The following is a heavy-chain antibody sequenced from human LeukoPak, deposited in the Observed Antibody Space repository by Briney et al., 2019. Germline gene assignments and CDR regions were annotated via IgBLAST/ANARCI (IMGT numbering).Heavy chain of an antibody. J-gene: IGHJ4*02. Sequence: GGSLTLSCAASGFTFSSYAMSWVRQAPGQGLEWVSVISDSGDYTSYADSVRGRFTISRDNSRNTLYLQMISLRTEDTAVYYCAKDTSIGKYCTNGVCSPFDYWGQGTLVTVSS. CDR3: AKDTSIGKYCTNGVCSPFDY. CDR2: ISDSGDYT. V-gene: IGHV3-23*01. D-gene: IGHD2-8*01. CDR1: GFTFSSYA.